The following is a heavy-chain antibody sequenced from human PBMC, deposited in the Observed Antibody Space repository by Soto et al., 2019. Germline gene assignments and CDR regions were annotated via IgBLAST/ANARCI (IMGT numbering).Heavy chain of an antibody. D-gene: IGHD3-10*01. CDR3: AREGLFARIKYGSGSYYNSHTYYMDV. J-gene: IGHJ6*03. CDR1: GGSFSGYY. CDR2: INHSGST. V-gene: IGHV4-34*01. Sequence: PSETLSLTCAVYGGSFSGYYWSWIRQPPWKGLEWIGEINHSGSTNYNPSLKSRVTISVDTSKNQFSLKLSSVTAADTAVYYCAREGLFARIKYGSGSYYNSHTYYMDVWGKGTTVTVSS.